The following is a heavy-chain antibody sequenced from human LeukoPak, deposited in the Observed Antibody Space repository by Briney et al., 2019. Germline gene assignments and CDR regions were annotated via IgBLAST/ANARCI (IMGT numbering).Heavy chain of an antibody. CDR3: AKDKAPWKSTSISDFDY. CDR1: GFTFSTYG. Sequence: PGGSLRLSCAASGFTFSTYGMHWVRQAPGKGLEWVAFIRYDGSNKYYADSVKGRFTISRDNSKNTLYLQMNSLRAEDTAVYFCAKDKAPWKSTSISDFDYWGQGTLVTVSS. J-gene: IGHJ4*02. CDR2: IRYDGSNK. V-gene: IGHV3-30*02. D-gene: IGHD1-1*01.